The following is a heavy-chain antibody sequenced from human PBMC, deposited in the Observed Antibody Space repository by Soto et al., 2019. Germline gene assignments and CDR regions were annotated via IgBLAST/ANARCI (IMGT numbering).Heavy chain of an antibody. D-gene: IGHD5-12*01. CDR3: ARDRQRWLQRHFDY. CDR2: ISYDGSNK. CDR1: GFTFSSYA. V-gene: IGHV3-30-3*01. Sequence: QVQLVESGGGVVQPGRSLRLSCAASGFTFSSYAMHWVRQAPGKGLEWVAVISYDGSNKYYADSVKGRFTISRDNSKNTLYLQMNSLRAEDTAVYYCARDRQRWLQRHFDYWGQGTLVTVSS. J-gene: IGHJ4*02.